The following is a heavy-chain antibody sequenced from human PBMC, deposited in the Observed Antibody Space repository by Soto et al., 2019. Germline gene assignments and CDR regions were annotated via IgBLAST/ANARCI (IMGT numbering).Heavy chain of an antibody. CDR2: ITPYNGKT. J-gene: IGHJ4*02. CDR1: NYTFITYG. CDR3: ARDSSFFFDY. Sequence: GASVKVSCKASNYTFITYGITWVRQAPGQGLEWVGWITPYNGKTNYGQNFQGRVTMTADTSTSTAYMELRSLTTDDTGVYYCARDSSFFFDYWGQGTRVTAPQ. V-gene: IGHV1-18*01.